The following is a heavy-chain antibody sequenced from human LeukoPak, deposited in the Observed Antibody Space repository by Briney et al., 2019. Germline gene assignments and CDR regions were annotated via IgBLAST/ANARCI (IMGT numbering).Heavy chain of an antibody. J-gene: IGHJ4*02. V-gene: IGHV3-30*18. Sequence: GGSLRLSCAASGFTFSTYGMHWVRQAPGKGLEWVAVILYDGSNKYYADSVKGRFTISRDNSKNTLYLQMNSLRVEDAAVYYCAKADPASCARGVCSNVVTALPAYWGQGTLVTVSS. CDR2: ILYDGSNK. CDR3: AKADPASCARGVCSNVVTALPAY. CDR1: GFTFSTYG. D-gene: IGHD2-21*02.